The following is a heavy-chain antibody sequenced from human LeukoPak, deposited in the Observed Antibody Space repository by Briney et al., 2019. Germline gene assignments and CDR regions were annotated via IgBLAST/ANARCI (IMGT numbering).Heavy chain of an antibody. V-gene: IGHV3-21*06. CDR1: GFTFSSYA. CDR3: ARGGRRF. Sequence: PGGSLRLSCAASGFTFSSYAMHWVRQAPGKGLEWVSSIGSSGAYIYYADSVKGRFTISRDNAKNSLYLQMNGLRGDDTAVYYCARGGRRFWGQGTLVTVSS. CDR2: IGSSGAYI. D-gene: IGHD3-16*01. J-gene: IGHJ4*02.